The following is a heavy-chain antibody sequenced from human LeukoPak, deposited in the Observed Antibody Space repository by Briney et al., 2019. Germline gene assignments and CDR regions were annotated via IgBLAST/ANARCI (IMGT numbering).Heavy chain of an antibody. J-gene: IGHJ6*02. CDR3: ARADDFSSRYYYGMDV. Sequence: GASVKVSCKASGYTFTGYYMHWVRQAPGQGLEWMGWINPNSGGTNYAQKFQGRVTMTRDTSISTAYMELSRLRSDDTAVYYCARADDFSSRYYYGMDVWGQGTTVTVSS. CDR2: INPNSGGT. V-gene: IGHV1-2*02. CDR1: GYTFTGYY. D-gene: IGHD3-3*01.